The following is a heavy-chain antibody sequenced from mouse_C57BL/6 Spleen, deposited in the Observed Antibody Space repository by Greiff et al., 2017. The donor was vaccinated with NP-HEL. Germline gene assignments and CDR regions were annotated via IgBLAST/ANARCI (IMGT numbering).Heavy chain of an antibody. V-gene: IGHV1-52*01. CDR2: IDPSDSET. J-gene: IGHJ1*03. CDR1: GYTFTSYW. Sequence: QVQLKQPGAELVRPGSSVKLSCKASGYTFTSYWMHWVKQRPIQGLEWIGNIDPSDSETHYNQKFKDKATLTVDKSSSTAYMQLSSLTSEDSAVYYCARHYSNWYFDVWGTGTTVTVSS. D-gene: IGHD2-5*01. CDR3: ARHYSNWYFDV.